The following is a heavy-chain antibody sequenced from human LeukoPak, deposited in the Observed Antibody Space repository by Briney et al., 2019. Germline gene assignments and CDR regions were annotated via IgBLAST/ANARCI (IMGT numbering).Heavy chain of an antibody. J-gene: IGHJ4*02. D-gene: IGHD3-10*01. Sequence: SETLSLTCTVSGASISSYYWSWIRQPPGKGLEWIGYIYYSGSTNYNPSLKSRVTISIDTSKNQFSLKLSSVTAADTAVYYCARVLYYYGSGSYYPFDYWGQGTLVTVSP. CDR3: ARVLYYYGSGSYYPFDY. V-gene: IGHV4-59*01. CDR1: GASISSYY. CDR2: IYYSGST.